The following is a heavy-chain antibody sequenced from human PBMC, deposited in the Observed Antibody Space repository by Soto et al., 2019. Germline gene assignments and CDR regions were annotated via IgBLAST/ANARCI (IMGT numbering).Heavy chain of an antibody. CDR3: ATVPPRGYSYGGYYYYGMDV. CDR1: GGSLSGYY. J-gene: IGHJ6*02. CDR2: INHSGST. D-gene: IGHD5-18*01. Sequence: SETLSLTCAVYGGSLSGYYWSWIRQPPGKGLEWIGEINHSGSTNYNPSLKSRVTISVDTSKNQFSLKLSSVTAADTAVYYCATVPPRGYSYGGYYYYGMDVWGQGTTVTVSS. V-gene: IGHV4-34*01.